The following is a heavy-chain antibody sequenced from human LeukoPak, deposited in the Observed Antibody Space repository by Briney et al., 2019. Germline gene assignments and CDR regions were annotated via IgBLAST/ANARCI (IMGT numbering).Heavy chain of an antibody. J-gene: IGHJ3*02. CDR1: GGTFSSYA. Sequence: ASVKVSCKASGGTFSSYAISWVRQAPGQGLEWMGRIIPILGIANYAQKFQGRVTITADKSTSTAYMGLSSLRSEDTAVYYCARDTYYYDSSGYPAFDIWGQGTMVTVSS. D-gene: IGHD3-22*01. CDR3: ARDTYYYDSSGYPAFDI. CDR2: IIPILGIA. V-gene: IGHV1-69*04.